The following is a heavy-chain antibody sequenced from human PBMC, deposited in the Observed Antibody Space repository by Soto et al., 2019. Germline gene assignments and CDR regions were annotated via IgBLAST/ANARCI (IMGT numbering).Heavy chain of an antibody. CDR1: VFTVSSNY. V-gene: IGHV3-53*01. CDR2: IYSGGST. CDR3: ARNIAWELLIDY. D-gene: IGHD1-26*01. Sequence: SGGSLRLLCAAPVFTVSSNYKSWVRQAPGKGLEWVSVIYSGGSTYYADSVTGRYTNSRDNSKNTQYLKMNSLRAEDTAVYYCARNIAWELLIDYWGQGTLVTVSS. J-gene: IGHJ4*02.